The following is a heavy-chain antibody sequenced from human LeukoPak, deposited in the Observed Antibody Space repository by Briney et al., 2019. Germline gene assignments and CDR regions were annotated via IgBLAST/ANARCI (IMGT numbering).Heavy chain of an antibody. CDR2: ISPSSGT. J-gene: IGHJ6*02. CDR1: GFTFSSYA. Sequence: PGGSLRLSCAASGFTFSSYAMRWVRQAPGKGLEWVSAISPSSGTFYADSVKGRFTISRDNSKNTLYLQMNSLRAEDTAVYYCARHGTPSLLYYDFWSGYYRYGVDVWGQGTTVTVSS. D-gene: IGHD3-3*01. V-gene: IGHV3-23*01. CDR3: ARHGTPSLLYYDFWSGYYRYGVDV.